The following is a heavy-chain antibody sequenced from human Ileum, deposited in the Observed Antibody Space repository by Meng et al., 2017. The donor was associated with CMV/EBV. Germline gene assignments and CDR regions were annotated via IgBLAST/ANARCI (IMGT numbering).Heavy chain of an antibody. V-gene: IGHV3-21*01. CDR3: VRDIGYCYSTTCYYFDS. CDR2: VSGSGGDR. Sequence: FTFSDDSMNWVRQAPGKGLEWVSAVSGSGGDRHYADSVKGRFTISRDNAKNSLYLQMNSLRADDTAVYFCVRDIGYCYSTTCYYFDSWGQGTLVTVSS. CDR1: FTFSDDS. J-gene: IGHJ4*02. D-gene: IGHD2-2*03.